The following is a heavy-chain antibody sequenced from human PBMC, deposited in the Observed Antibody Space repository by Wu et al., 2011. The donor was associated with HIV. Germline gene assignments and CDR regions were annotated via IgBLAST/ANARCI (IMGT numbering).Heavy chain of an antibody. J-gene: IGHJ6*03. Sequence: QVQLVQSGAEVRKPGASVKVSCKASGYTFTGYHMHWVRQAPGQGLEWMGWINPNSGGTNYAQKFQGRVTMTRDTSISTAYMELSRLRSDDTAVYYCARAAVVVPAAISEYSYYYMDVWGKGTTVTV. CDR2: INPNSGGT. V-gene: IGHV1-2*02. CDR3: ARAAVVVPAAISEYSYYYMDV. D-gene: IGHD2-2*01. CDR1: GYTFTGYH.